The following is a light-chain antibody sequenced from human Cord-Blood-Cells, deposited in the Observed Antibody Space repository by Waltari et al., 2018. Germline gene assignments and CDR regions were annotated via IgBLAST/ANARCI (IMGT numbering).Light chain of an antibody. V-gene: IGLV2-23*02. CDR2: EVR. CDR3: CSYAGSSTLV. CDR1: SSDVGSYNL. J-gene: IGLJ3*02. Sequence: QPALTQPASLYGSPGKSSTIPRTGSSSDVGSYNLVSWSQPHPGKAPKLMFYEVRKRPSGVSNRFSGSKSGNTASLTISGLQAEDEADYYCCSYAGSSTLVFGGGTKLTVL.